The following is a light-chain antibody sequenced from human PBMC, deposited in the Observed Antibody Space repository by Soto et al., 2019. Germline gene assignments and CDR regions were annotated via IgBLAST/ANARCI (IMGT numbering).Light chain of an antibody. V-gene: IGLV2-14*01. CDR1: SSDVGGCNC. Sequence: QSALTQPASVSGSPGQSITISCTGTSSDVGGCNCVSWYQQHPGRAPKLMIFEVNNRPSGVSNRFSGSKSGNAASLTISGLQAEDEADYYCSSYTSSSTWVFGGGTKVTVL. CDR2: EVN. CDR3: SSYTSSSTWV. J-gene: IGLJ3*02.